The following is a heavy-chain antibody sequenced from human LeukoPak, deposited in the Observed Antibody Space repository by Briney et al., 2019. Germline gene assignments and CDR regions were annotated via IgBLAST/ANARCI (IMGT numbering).Heavy chain of an antibody. CDR3: ARVGLLWFGELFNYYYGMDV. Sequence: GGSLRLSCAASGFTFSSYEMNWVRQAPGKGLEWVSNISSSGSTIYYADSVKGRFTISRDNAKNSLYLQMTSLRAEDTAVYYCARVGLLWFGELFNYYYGMDVWGQGTTVTVSS. J-gene: IGHJ6*02. D-gene: IGHD3-10*01. CDR1: GFTFSSYE. CDR2: ISSSGSTI. V-gene: IGHV3-48*03.